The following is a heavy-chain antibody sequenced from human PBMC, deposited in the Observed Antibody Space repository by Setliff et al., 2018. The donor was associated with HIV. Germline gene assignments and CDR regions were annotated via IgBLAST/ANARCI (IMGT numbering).Heavy chain of an antibody. Sequence: ASVKVSCKVSGTTLSEIYIHWVRQAPGKGLEWIGGFNPEDGETIYARKFQVRVTLTEDTSTDTAYMELSSLRSADTAVYFWATDGEMEPTDAFDIWGQGTMVTVSS. CDR3: ATDGEMEPTDAFDI. CDR1: GTTLSEIY. D-gene: IGHD1-1*01. J-gene: IGHJ3*02. V-gene: IGHV1-24*01. CDR2: FNPEDGET.